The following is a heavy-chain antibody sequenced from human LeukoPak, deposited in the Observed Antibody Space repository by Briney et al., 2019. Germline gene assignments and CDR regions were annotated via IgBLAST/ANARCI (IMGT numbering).Heavy chain of an antibody. CDR1: GGSISSSSYY. J-gene: IGHJ5*02. CDR2: IYYSGST. Sequence: PSETLSLTCTVSGGSISSSSYYWGWIRQPPGKGLEWIGSIYYSGSTYYNPSLMSRVTISVDTSKNQFSLKLSSVTAADTAVYYCARGTGYSRLVNWFDPWGQGTLVTVSS. V-gene: IGHV4-39*07. CDR3: ARGTGYSRLVNWFDP. D-gene: IGHD6-13*01.